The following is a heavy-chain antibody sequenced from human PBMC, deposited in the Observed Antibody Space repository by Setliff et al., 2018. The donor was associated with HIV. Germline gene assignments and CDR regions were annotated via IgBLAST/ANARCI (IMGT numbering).Heavy chain of an antibody. J-gene: IGHJ4*02. CDR3: ARDGAAAAFDY. V-gene: IGHV4-38-2*02. Sequence: SETLSLTCAVSGYSISSGYYWGWIRQPPGKGLEWIGNIYHSGSSYSNPSLKSRVTISIDTSKNQFSLKLSSVTAADTAVYYCARDGAAAAFDYWGQGTLVTVSS. CDR2: IYHSGSS. CDR1: GYSISSGYY. D-gene: IGHD6-13*01.